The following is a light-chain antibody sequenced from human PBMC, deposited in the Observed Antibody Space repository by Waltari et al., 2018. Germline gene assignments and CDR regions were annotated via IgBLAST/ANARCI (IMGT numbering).Light chain of an antibody. J-gene: IGLJ2*01. V-gene: IGLV3-21*03. Sequence: SYVLTQPPSVSVAPGKTARITCGGNNIGSKSVHWYQQTPGQAPVLVVYGDSDRPSGIPERFSGSNSGNTATLTISRVEAGDEADYYCQVWDSSSDHVVFGGGTKLTVL. CDR2: GDS. CDR1: NIGSKS. CDR3: QVWDSSSDHVV.